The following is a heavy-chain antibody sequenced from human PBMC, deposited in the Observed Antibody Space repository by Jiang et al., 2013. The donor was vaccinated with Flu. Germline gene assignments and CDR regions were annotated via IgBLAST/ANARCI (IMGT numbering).Heavy chain of an antibody. J-gene: IGHJ4*02. D-gene: IGHD5-12*01. CDR2: IKSKTDGGTT. V-gene: IGHV3-15*01. CDR1: GFTFSNAW. Sequence: QLVESGGGLVKPGGSLRLSCAASGFTFSNAWMSWVRQAPGKGLEWVGRIKSKTDGGTTDYAAPVKGRFTISRDDSKNTLYLQMNSLKTEDTAVYYCTTDRGEGWLRPHDYWGQGTLVTVSS. CDR3: TTDRGEGWLRPHDY.